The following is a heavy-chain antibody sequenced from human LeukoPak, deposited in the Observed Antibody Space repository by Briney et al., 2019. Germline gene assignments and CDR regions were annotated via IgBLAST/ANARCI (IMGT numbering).Heavy chain of an antibody. J-gene: IGHJ5*02. CDR1: GYTFTSYA. Sequence: GASVKVSCKASGYTFTSYAMHWVRQAPGQRLEWMGWINAGNGNTKYSQKFQGRVTVTTDTSTSTAYMELRSLRSDDTAVYYCARDGAAAGTNWFDPWGQGTLVTVSS. CDR3: ARDGAAAGTNWFDP. D-gene: IGHD6-13*01. V-gene: IGHV1-3*01. CDR2: INAGNGNT.